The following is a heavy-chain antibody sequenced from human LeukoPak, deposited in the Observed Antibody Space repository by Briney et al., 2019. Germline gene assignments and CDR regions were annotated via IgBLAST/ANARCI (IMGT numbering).Heavy chain of an antibody. J-gene: IGHJ2*01. V-gene: IGHV3-48*04. CDR1: GFTFSSYW. CDR2: IGTSDSGSTI. CDR3: ARGGNEWGLLDLGFDL. D-gene: IGHD1-26*01. Sequence: PGGSLRLSCAASGFTFSSYWMSWVRQAPGKGLEWISYIGTSDSGSTIYYADSVKGRFTISRDNVNNSLHLQMNSLRVEDTAVYYCARGGNEWGLLDLGFDLWGRGTLVTVSS.